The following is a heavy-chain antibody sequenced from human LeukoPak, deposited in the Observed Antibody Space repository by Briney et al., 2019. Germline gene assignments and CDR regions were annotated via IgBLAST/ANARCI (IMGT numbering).Heavy chain of an antibody. Sequence: SETLSLTCAVYGGSFSGYYWSWIRQPPGKGLEWIGEINHSGSTNYNPSLKSRVTISVDTSKNQFSLKLSSVAAADTAVYYCARGMDYYDSSGYLGAFDIWGQGTMVTVSS. J-gene: IGHJ3*02. D-gene: IGHD3-22*01. CDR1: GGSFSGYY. CDR2: INHSGST. V-gene: IGHV4-34*01. CDR3: ARGMDYYDSSGYLGAFDI.